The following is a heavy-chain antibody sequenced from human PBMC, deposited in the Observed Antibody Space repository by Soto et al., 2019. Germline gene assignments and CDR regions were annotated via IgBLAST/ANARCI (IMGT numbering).Heavy chain of an antibody. CDR3: VIGGVIVLDAFDI. V-gene: IGHV1-8*01. Sequence: QVQLVQSGAEVKKPGASVKVSCKASGYTFTSYEINWVRQTSGHGLEWMGGMNPDNNNTAYAQKFQGRVAMTCDTSIRTAYMELSSLRSEDTAVYCCVIGGVIVLDAFDIWGQGTMVTVSS. CDR2: MNPDNNNT. D-gene: IGHD3-16*02. J-gene: IGHJ3*02. CDR1: GYTFTSYE.